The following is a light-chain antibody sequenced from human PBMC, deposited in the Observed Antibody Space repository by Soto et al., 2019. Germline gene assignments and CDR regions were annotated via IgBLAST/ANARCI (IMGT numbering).Light chain of an antibody. V-gene: IGKV1-27*01. CDR3: QKYNSAPALT. Sequence: DIQMTQYTSSLSASVGDRATITCRASQGIRNYLAWYPQKPGKVPNLLIYAASTLQSGVPSRFSGSGSGTDFTLTIRSLQPEDVATYYCQKYNSAPALTFGGGTKVEIK. CDR1: QGIRNY. J-gene: IGKJ4*01. CDR2: AAS.